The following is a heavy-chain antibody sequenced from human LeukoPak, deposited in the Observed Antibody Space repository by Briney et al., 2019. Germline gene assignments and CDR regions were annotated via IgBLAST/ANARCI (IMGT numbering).Heavy chain of an antibody. J-gene: IGHJ6*03. CDR3: ARNETTGLQRTPYYHSYVDV. CDR2: IYYSGST. Sequence: SETLSLTCTVSGGSISSSSYYWGWIRQPPGKGLEWIGSIYYSGSTYYNPSLKSRVTISVDTSKNQFSLKLSSVTAADTAVYYCARNETTGLQRTPYYHSYVDVWGKGTTVTVSS. V-gene: IGHV4-39*01. D-gene: IGHD4-11*01. CDR1: GGSISSSSYY.